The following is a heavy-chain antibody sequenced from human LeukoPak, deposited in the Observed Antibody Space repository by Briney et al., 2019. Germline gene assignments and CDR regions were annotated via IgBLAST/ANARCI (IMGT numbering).Heavy chain of an antibody. D-gene: IGHD3-16*01. CDR1: GFTFSSYG. Sequence: PGRSLRLSCAASGFTFSSYGMHWVRQAPGKGLEWVAFIQYDGSNKYYADSVKGRFTISRDNSKNTLYLQMNSLRAEDTAVYYCAKDWGEYFDYVWGSFTSFDFWGQGTLVTVSS. J-gene: IGHJ4*02. V-gene: IGHV3-30*18. CDR2: IQYDGSNK. CDR3: AKDWGEYFDYVWGSFTSFDF.